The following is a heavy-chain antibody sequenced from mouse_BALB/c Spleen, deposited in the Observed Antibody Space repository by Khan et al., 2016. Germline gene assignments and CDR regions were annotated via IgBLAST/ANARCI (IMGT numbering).Heavy chain of an antibody. CDR2: IYPGDGDT. V-gene: IGHV1-80*01. Sequence: VQLQESGAELVRPGSSVKISCKASGYAFSSYWMNWVKQRPGQGLEWIGQIYPGDGDTNYNGKFKGKATLTADKSASTAYMQLSSLTSEDSAVYVCARAGYGYVTFAYWGQGTLVTVSA. CDR3: ARAGYGYVTFAY. D-gene: IGHD2-2*01. CDR1: GYAFSSYW. J-gene: IGHJ3*01.